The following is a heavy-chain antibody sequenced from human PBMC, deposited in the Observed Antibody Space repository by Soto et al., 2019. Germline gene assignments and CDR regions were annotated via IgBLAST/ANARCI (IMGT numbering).Heavy chain of an antibody. D-gene: IGHD3-3*01. CDR3: ADFWSGYSVY. CDR1: GGSFSGYY. V-gene: IGHV4-34*01. J-gene: IGHJ4*02. Sequence: QVQLQQWGAGLLKPSETLSLTCAVYGGSFSGYYWSWIRQPPGEGLEWIGEINHSGSTNYNPSLKSRVPISVETSKNQFSLKLSSVTAADTAVYYCADFWSGYSVYWGQGTLVTVSS. CDR2: INHSGST.